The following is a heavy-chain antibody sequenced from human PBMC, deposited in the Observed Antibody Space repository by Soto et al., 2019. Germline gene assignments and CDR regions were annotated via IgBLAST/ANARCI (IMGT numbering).Heavy chain of an antibody. J-gene: IGHJ6*01. CDR2: IDLSGAGT. D-gene: IGHD6-13*01. Sequence: PGGSLILSCTASGLSLSNYAMTWVRQAPGKGLEWVSAIDLSGAGTYYADSVMGRFTISRDNSKNTVYLQMNSLRAEDTAVYYCQVWYSGHYSSYYYGMDVWGHATKVTVSS. CDR1: GLSLSNYA. CDR3: QVWYSGHYSSYYYGMDV. V-gene: IGHV3-23*01.